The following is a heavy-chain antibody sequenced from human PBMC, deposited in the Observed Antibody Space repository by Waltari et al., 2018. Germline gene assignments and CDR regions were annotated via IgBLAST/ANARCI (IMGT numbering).Heavy chain of an antibody. J-gene: IGHJ3*02. Sequence: QLQLQESGPGLVKPSETLSLTCTVSGGSISSSSYYWGWIRQPPGKGLEWIGSIYYSGSTYYNPSLKSRVTISVDTSKNQFSLKLSSVTAADTAMYYCARDFRGRIIAARLGAFDIWGQGTMVTVSS. V-gene: IGHV4-39*07. D-gene: IGHD6-6*01. CDR3: ARDFRGRIIAARLGAFDI. CDR1: GGSISSSSYY. CDR2: IYYSGST.